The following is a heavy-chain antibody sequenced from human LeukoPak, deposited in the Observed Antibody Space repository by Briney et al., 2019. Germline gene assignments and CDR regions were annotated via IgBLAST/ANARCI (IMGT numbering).Heavy chain of an antibody. CDR2: NYHSGST. D-gene: IGHD3-22*01. J-gene: IGHJ4*02. Sequence: SQTLSLICAVSGGSISSGGYSWSWIRQPPGKVLGWIGYNYHSGSTYYNPSLKSQVTISVDRSKNQSSLKLSSVTAADTAVYYCARARLSGYYDSSGYLDYWGQGTLVTVSS. V-gene: IGHV4-30-2*01. CDR1: GGSISSGGYS. CDR3: ARARLSGYYDSSGYLDY.